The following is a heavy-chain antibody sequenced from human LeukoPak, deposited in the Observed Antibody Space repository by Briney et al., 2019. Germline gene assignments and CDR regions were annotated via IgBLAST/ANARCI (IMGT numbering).Heavy chain of an antibody. J-gene: IGHJ4*02. V-gene: IGHV1-69*13. CDR1: GGTFSSYA. Sequence: ASVKVSRKASGGTFSSYAIRWVRQAPGQWLEWMGGIIPIFGTANYAQKFQGRVTITADESTSTAYMELSSLRSEDTAVYYCARTYYYDSSGYYSWGQGTLVTVSS. CDR3: ARTYYYDSSGYYS. D-gene: IGHD3-22*01. CDR2: IIPIFGTA.